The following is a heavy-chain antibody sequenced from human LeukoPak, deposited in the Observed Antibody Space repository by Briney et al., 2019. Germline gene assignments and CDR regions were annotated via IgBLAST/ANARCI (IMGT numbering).Heavy chain of an antibody. V-gene: IGHV6-1*01. Sequence: SQTFSLTCAISGDSVSSNSVTWNWIRQSPSRGLEWLGRTYCRSTWYNDYAVSVRGRITVNPDTSKNQFSLHLNSVTPEDTAVYYCARRLTQYDCFDPWGQGILVTVSS. CDR1: GDSVSSNSVT. J-gene: IGHJ5*02. CDR2: TYCRSTWYN. D-gene: IGHD2-2*01. CDR3: ARRLTQYDCFDP.